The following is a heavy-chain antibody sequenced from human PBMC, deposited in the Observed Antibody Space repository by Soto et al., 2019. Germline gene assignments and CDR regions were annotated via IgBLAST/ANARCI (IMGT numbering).Heavy chain of an antibody. CDR1: GESFSAYY. J-gene: IGHJ4*02. CDR2: INHSGST. Sequence: SETLSLTCAVYGESFSAYYWTWIRQPPGKGLEWIGEINHSGSTNYNPSLKSRVTISVDTSKSQFSLILTSLTAADTAVYYCARGDLKPACWGQGTLVTV. CDR3: ARGDLKPAC. V-gene: IGHV4-34*01.